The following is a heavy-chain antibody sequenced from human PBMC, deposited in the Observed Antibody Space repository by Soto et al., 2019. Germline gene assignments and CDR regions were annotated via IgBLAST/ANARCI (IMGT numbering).Heavy chain of an antibody. J-gene: IGHJ6*02. CDR3: ARGQLVWYGDLTPYHRDMDV. CDR2: ISHDGGT. V-gene: IGHV4-34*01. D-gene: IGHD3-10*01. CDR1: GGSFDDFY. Sequence: SETLSLTCAFYGGSFDDFYWSWVRQSPGKGLEWVGEISHDGGTNYSPSLASRVSISVDTSKNQFSLHLRSVTAADTGLHYCARGQLVWYGDLTPYHRDMDVWGQGTTVTVSS.